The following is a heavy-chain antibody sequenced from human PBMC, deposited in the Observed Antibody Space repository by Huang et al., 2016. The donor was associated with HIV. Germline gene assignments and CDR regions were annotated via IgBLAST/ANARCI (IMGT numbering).Heavy chain of an antibody. V-gene: IGHV3-30*18. CDR1: GFGFSTYG. D-gene: IGHD1-26*01. J-gene: IGHJ4*02. CDR2: ISYDGSNK. CDR3: AKDGADEEWDIDY. Sequence: VQLVESGGGVVQPGRSLRLACAASGFGFSTYGLHWVRQAPGKGMEWLAVISYDGSNKYYAHSVKGRFTISRDTSENKVYLQMNSLRHEDTAVYYCAKDGADEEWDIDYWGQGTLVTVSS.